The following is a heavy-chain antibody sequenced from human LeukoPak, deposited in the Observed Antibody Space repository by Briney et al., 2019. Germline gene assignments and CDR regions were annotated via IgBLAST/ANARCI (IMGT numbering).Heavy chain of an antibody. D-gene: IGHD4-23*01. CDR1: GGSISSYY. J-gene: IGHJ4*02. V-gene: IGHV4-59*01. CDR3: ARTVVTPYFDY. Sequence: PSETLSLTCTVSGGSISSYYWSWIRQPPGKGLEWIGYIFYGRNTDYNPSLKSRVTMSVDTSKNQFSLRLNSVTTADTAVYYCARTVVTPYFDYWGWGTLVTVSS. CDR2: IFYGRNT.